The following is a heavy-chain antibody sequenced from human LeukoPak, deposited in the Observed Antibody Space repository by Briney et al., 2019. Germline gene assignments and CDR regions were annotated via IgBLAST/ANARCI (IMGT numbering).Heavy chain of an antibody. D-gene: IGHD3-10*01. CDR2: VYYTGST. V-gene: IGHV4-39*02. J-gene: IGHJ4*02. CDR1: GGSISSSGYY. CDR3: ARHRGRYYDSGSYYYFDY. Sequence: SETLSLTCTVSGGSISSSGYYWGWIRQPPGKGLEWVGSVYYTGSTFYNPSLKSRVTTSVDTSKNHFPLNLSSVTAADTAVYYCARHRGRYYDSGSYYYFDYWGQGTLVTVSS.